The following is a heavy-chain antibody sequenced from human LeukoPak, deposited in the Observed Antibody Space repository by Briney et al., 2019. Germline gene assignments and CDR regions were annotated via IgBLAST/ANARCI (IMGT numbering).Heavy chain of an antibody. D-gene: IGHD5-18*01. Sequence: GGSLRLSCAASGFTFSSYSMNWVRQAPGKGLEWVSSISSSSSYIYYADSVKGRFTISRDNAKNSLYLQMNSLRAEDTAVYHCARDSRGYSYGYDNYFDYWGQGTLVTVFS. CDR1: GFTFSSYS. CDR3: ARDSRGYSYGYDNYFDY. CDR2: ISSSSSYI. V-gene: IGHV3-21*01. J-gene: IGHJ4*02.